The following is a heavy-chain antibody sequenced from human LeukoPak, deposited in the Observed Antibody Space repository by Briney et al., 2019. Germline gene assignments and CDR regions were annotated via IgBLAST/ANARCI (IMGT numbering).Heavy chain of an antibody. CDR3: ARVLIGSITTYNWFDP. CDR2: IYYSGST. D-gene: IGHD3-10*01. Sequence: PSETLSLTCTVSGGSISSSSYYWGWIRQPPGKGLEWIGSIYYSGSTYYNPSLKSRVTISVDTSKNQFSLKLSSVTAADTAVYYCARVLIGSITTYNWFDPWGQGTLVTVSS. V-gene: IGHV4-39*07. CDR1: GGSISSSSYY. J-gene: IGHJ5*02.